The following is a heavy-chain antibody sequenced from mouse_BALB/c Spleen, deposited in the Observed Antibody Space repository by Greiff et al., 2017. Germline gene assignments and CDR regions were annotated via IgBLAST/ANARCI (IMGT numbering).Heavy chain of an antibody. V-gene: IGHV5-6-5*01. D-gene: IGHD2-2*01. Sequence: EVMLVESGGGLVKPGGSLKLSCAASGFTFSSYAMSWVRQTPEKRLEWVASISSGGSTYYPDSVKGRFTISRDNARNILYLQMSSLRSEDTAMYYCARGGGYDEGAWFAYWGQGTLVTVSA. J-gene: IGHJ3*01. CDR2: ISSGGST. CDR1: GFTFSSYA. CDR3: ARGGGYDEGAWFAY.